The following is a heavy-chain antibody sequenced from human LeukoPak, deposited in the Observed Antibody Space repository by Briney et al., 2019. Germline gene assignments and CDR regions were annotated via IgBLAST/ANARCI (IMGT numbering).Heavy chain of an antibody. CDR1: GFTFSGYA. Sequence: GGSLRLSCAGSGFTFSGYAMSWVRQAPGKGLEWVSAISDTGATTYDADSVKGRFTISRDNSRSTLYLQMNSLRAEDPALYYCAKDTSIGRYCTNGVCSPFDYWGQGTLVTVSS. CDR2: ISDTGATT. CDR3: AKDTSIGRYCTNGVCSPFDY. V-gene: IGHV3-23*01. J-gene: IGHJ4*02. D-gene: IGHD2-8*01.